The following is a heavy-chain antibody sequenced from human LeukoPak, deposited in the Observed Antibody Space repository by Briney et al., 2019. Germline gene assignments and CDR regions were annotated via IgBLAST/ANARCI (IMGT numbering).Heavy chain of an antibody. CDR1: GYTFTYYY. Sequence: ASVKVSCKASGYTFTYYYMHWVRQAPGQGLEWMGIIKPSGGDTTYGQKFQGRVTMTADRSTSTVYMELSSLRSEDTAVYYCVREAGAKDFKYWGQGTLVSVSS. J-gene: IGHJ1*01. V-gene: IGHV1-46*01. CDR2: IKPSGGDT. CDR3: VREAGAKDFKY. D-gene: IGHD6-13*01.